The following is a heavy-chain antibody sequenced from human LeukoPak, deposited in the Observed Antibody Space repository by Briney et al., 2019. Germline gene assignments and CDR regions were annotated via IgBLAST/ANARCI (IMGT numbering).Heavy chain of an antibody. CDR1: GYTFTSYA. D-gene: IGHD1-7*01. CDR2: INAGNGNT. V-gene: IGHV1-3*01. CDR3: ARGGTRHLFDY. J-gene: IGHJ4*02. Sequence: GASVKVSCKASGYTFTSYAMHWVRQAPGQRLEWMGWINAGNGNTKYSQKFQGRVTITRDTSASTAYMELSSLRSEGTAVYYCARGGTRHLFDYWGQGTLVTVSS.